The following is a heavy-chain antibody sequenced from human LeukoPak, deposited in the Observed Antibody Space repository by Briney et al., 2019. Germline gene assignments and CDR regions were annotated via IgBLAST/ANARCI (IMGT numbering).Heavy chain of an antibody. J-gene: IGHJ4*02. CDR2: ISSDGSNK. CDR3: ARDDIIVGATTLDF. V-gene: IGHV3-30*04. CDR1: GFIFSTYA. Sequence: GKSLRLSCEASGFIFSTYAMHWVRQAPGKGLEWLAVISSDGSNKYQVDSVKGRFTISRDSSKNTLYLEMDSVRLGDTAVYYCARDDIIVGATTLDFWGQGTLVTVSS. D-gene: IGHD1-26*01.